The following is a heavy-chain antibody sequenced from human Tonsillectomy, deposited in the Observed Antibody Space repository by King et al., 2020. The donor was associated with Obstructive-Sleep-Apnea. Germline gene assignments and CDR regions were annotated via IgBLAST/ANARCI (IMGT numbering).Heavy chain of an antibody. V-gene: IGHV4-59*08. D-gene: IGHD5-12*01. J-gene: IGHJ4*02. CDR1: GGSISNYY. CDR3: ARHRGVEDYGGYGDYFDY. CDR2: MDYSGNT. Sequence: QLQESGPGLVKPSETLSLTCTVSGGSISNYYWSWIRQPPGKGLEWIGYMDYSGNTNFNPSLKSRVTISADTSKIQFSLSLSTVTAADTAVYYCARHRGVEDYGGYGDYFDYWGQGTLVTVSS.